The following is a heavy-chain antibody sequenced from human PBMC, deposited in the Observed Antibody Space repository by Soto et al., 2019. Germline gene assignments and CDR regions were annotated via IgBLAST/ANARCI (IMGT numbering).Heavy chain of an antibody. CDR2: INHGGSVSA. V-gene: IGHV4-34*01. CDR1: DGSFKDYY. Sequence: SETLSLTCGVYDGSFKDYYWTWIRQAPGKGLEWLGEINHGGSVSARYSPSLQSRVAVSVDTPKNQVFLNLTSVTAADTAFYYCARGRRRIPAGGRDSRRYLELWGQGILVTVSS. J-gene: IGHJ4*02. D-gene: IGHD6-25*01. CDR3: ARGRRRIPAGGRDSRRYLEL.